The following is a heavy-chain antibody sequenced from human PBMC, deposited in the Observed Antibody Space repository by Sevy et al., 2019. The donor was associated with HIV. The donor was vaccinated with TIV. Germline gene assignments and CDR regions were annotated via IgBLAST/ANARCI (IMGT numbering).Heavy chain of an antibody. D-gene: IGHD2-15*01. CDR1: GFTFSSYS. J-gene: IGHJ3*02. CDR3: ARDQREGDCSGASCYSDAFDI. V-gene: IGHV3-21*01. Sequence: GGSLRLSCAASGFTFSSYSMNWVRQAPGKGLEWVSSISSSSNYIYYADSVNGRFTISRDNAKNSLYLQMNSLRAEDTAVYYCARDQREGDCSGASCYSDAFDIWGQGTMVTVSS. CDR2: ISSSSNYI.